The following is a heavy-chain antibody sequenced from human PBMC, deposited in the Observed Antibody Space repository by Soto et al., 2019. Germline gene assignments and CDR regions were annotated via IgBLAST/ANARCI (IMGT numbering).Heavy chain of an antibody. D-gene: IGHD1-26*01. J-gene: IGHJ4*02. Sequence: GGSLRLSCAASGFTFSDYYMSWIRQAPGKGLEWVSYISTSGSTIYYADSVKGRFTISRDNAKNSLYLQMNSLRAEDTAVYYCAKEFEGWELRGFDYWGQGTLVTVSS. V-gene: IGHV3-11*01. CDR2: ISTSGSTI. CDR1: GFTFSDYY. CDR3: AKEFEGWELRGFDY.